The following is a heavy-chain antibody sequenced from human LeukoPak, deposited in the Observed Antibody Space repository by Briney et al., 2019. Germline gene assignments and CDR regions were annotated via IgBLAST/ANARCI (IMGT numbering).Heavy chain of an antibody. Sequence: SETLSLTCTVSGGSISSYYWSWIRQPPGKGLEWIGYIYYSGSTNYNPSLKSRVTISVDTSKNQFSLKLSSVTAADTAVYYCARGSEYSSSSVDYWGQGTLVTVSS. V-gene: IGHV4-59*01. CDR3: ARGSEYSSSSVDY. CDR2: IYYSGST. J-gene: IGHJ4*02. D-gene: IGHD6-6*01. CDR1: GGSISSYY.